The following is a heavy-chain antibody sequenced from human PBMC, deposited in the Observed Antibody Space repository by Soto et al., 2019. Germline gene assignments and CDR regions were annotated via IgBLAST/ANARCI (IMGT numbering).Heavy chain of an antibody. J-gene: IGHJ3*02. Sequence: EVQLVESGGGLVQPGGSLRRSCAASGFTFSTYAMHWVRQAPGKGLEYVSLISGDGRSTYYANSVKGRFTISRDNSKNTLYLQMGSLRAEDMAVYYCARVCSTTSCYGAFEIWGQGTMVIVSS. CDR1: GFTFSTYA. V-gene: IGHV3-64*01. CDR3: ARVCSTTSCYGAFEI. CDR2: ISGDGRST. D-gene: IGHD2-2*01.